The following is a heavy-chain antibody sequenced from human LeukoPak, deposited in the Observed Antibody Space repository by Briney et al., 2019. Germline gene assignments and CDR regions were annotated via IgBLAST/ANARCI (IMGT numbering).Heavy chain of an antibody. CDR1: GYTFTSYG. CDR2: ISAYNGNT. J-gene: IGHJ5*02. V-gene: IGHV1-18*01. Sequence: ASVKVFCKASGYTFTSYGISWVRQAPGQGLEWMGWISAYNGNTNYAQKLQGRVTMTTDTSTSSAYMELRSLRSDDTAVYYCARDRLLGYNWFDPWGQGTLVTVSS. D-gene: IGHD2-21*02. CDR3: ARDRLLGYNWFDP.